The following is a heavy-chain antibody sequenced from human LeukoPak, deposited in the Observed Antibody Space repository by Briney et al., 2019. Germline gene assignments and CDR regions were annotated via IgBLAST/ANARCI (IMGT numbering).Heavy chain of an antibody. J-gene: IGHJ6*03. CDR3: ATLGYCSSTSCYGYMDV. V-gene: IGHV1-8*01. D-gene: IGHD2-2*01. Sequence: ASVKVSCKASGNTFTNHDINWARQATGQGLEWMGWMNPNSGNTGYAQKFQGRVTMTRNTSIITAYMELSSLRSEDTAVYYCATLGYCSSTSCYGYMDVWGKGTTVTVSS. CDR2: MNPNSGNT. CDR1: GNTFTNHD.